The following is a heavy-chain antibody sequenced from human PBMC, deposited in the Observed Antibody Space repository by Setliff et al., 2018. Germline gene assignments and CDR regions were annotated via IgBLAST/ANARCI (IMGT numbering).Heavy chain of an antibody. J-gene: IGHJ6*03. Sequence: GASVKVSCKASGYSFSTYAMSWIRQAPGQGLEWMGRINTNTGNPSYAQGFTGRFVFSLDTSVSTAYLQISSLKPEDTAMYYCARASRFATIVWKGDYYMDVWGKGTTVTVSS. D-gene: IGHD3-16*02. V-gene: IGHV7-4-1*02. CDR2: INTNTGNP. CDR1: GYSFSTYA. CDR3: ARASRFATIVWKGDYYMDV.